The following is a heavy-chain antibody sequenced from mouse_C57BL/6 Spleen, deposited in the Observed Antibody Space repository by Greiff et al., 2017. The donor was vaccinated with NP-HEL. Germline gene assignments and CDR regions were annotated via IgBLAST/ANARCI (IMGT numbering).Heavy chain of an antibody. J-gene: IGHJ4*01. CDR1: GYTFTDYN. V-gene: IGHV1-22*01. CDR3: ARNPNYYGSSYAMDY. D-gene: IGHD1-1*01. Sequence: EVQLQQSGPELVPPGASVKMSCKASGYTFTDYNMPWVKQSPGQRLYWIGYIPPNNGGTSYNQKFKGKATLTVNKSSSTAYMELRSLTSEDSAVYYCARNPNYYGSSYAMDYWGQGTSVTVSS. CDR2: IPPNNGGT.